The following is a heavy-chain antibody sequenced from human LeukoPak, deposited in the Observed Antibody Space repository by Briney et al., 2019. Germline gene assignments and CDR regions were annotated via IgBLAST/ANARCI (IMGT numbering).Heavy chain of an antibody. CDR3: ARRGPGIYSYGYLY. Sequence: GGSLGLSCAASGFTFSSYEMNWVRQAPGEGLEWVSYISSSGSTIYYADSVEGRFTISRDNAKNSLYLQMNSLRAEDTAVYYCARRGPGIYSYGYLYWGQGTLVTVSS. V-gene: IGHV3-48*03. J-gene: IGHJ4*02. CDR2: ISSSGSTI. CDR1: GFTFSSYE. D-gene: IGHD5-18*01.